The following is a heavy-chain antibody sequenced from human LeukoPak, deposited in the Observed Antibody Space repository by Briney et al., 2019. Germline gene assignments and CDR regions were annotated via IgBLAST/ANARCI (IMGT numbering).Heavy chain of an antibody. CDR3: ARLQYCSGTSCYWFDP. Sequence: SETLSLTCTVSGGSISNYYWNWIRQPPGKGLEWIGYIYHTGSTYYNPSLKSRVTISVDTSKNQFSLRLSSVTAADTAVYYCARLQYCSGTSCYWFDPWGQGTLVTVSS. D-gene: IGHD2-2*01. CDR1: GGSISNYY. CDR2: IYHTGST. V-gene: IGHV4-59*12. J-gene: IGHJ5*02.